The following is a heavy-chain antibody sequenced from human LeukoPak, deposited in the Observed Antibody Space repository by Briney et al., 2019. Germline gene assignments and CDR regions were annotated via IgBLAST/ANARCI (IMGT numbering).Heavy chain of an antibody. CDR1: GYTFTGYY. CDR2: INPNSGGT. J-gene: IGHJ4*02. Sequence: ASVKVSCKASGYTFTGYYMRWVRQAPGQGLEWMGWINPNSGGTNYAQKFQGRVTMTRDTSISTAYMELSRLRSDDTAVYYCARGLYSSRTKPIDYWGQGTLVTVSS. V-gene: IGHV1-2*02. CDR3: ARGLYSSRTKPIDY. D-gene: IGHD6-13*01.